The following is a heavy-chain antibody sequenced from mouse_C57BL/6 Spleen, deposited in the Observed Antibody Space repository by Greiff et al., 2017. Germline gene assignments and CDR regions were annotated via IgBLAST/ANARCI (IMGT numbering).Heavy chain of an antibody. CDR3: ARVGDYGNYFDY. CDR1: GYTFTDYY. D-gene: IGHD2-1*01. Sequence: EVQLLQSGPVLVKPGASVKMSCKASGYTFTDYYMTWVQQSPGKSLEWIGVINPYNGGTSYNQKFKGQVTLTVDKSSSTAYMELNSLTSEDSTVYYCARVGDYGNYFDYWGQGTTLTVSS. CDR2: INPYNGGT. V-gene: IGHV1-19*01. J-gene: IGHJ2*01.